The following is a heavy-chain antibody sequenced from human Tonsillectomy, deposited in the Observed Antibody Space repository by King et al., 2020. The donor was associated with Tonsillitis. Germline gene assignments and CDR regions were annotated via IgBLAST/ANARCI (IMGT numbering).Heavy chain of an antibody. CDR2: IWYDGSNK. V-gene: IGHV3-33*08. CDR3: ARDSGGVGWLRFNYYYYMDV. Sequence: VQLVQSGGGVVQPGRSLRLSCAASGFTFSSYGMHWVRQAPGKGLEWVAVIWYDGSNKYYADSVKGRFTISRDNSKNTLYLQMNSLRAEDTAVYYCARDSGGVGWLRFNYYYYMDVWGKGTTVTVSS. CDR1: GFTFSSYG. D-gene: IGHD5-12*01. J-gene: IGHJ6*03.